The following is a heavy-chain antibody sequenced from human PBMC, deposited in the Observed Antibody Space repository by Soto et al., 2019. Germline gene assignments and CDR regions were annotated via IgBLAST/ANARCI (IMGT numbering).Heavy chain of an antibody. V-gene: IGHV3-9*01. J-gene: IGHJ6*02. CDR2: ISWNSGSI. D-gene: IGHD6-25*01. CDR1: GFTFEENA. Sequence: EVQLVASGGGLVQPGRSLRLSCAASGFTFEENAMHWVRQAPGKGLEWVSSISWNSGSIDYADSVKGRFTISRDNAKKSLSLQMNSLRAEDTALYYCTKSRPYYFGVDVWGQGTTVTVSS. CDR3: TKSRPYYFGVDV.